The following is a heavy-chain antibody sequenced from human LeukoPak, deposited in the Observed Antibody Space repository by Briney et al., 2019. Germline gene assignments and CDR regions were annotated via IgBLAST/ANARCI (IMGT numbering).Heavy chain of an antibody. CDR2: IRNKAYSDTT. J-gene: IGHJ4*02. Sequence: GGSLRLSCAASGFTLSDHYMDWVRQPPGRGLEWVGRIRNKAYSDTTEYAASVKDRFTISRDGSKNSLYLQMNSLRAEDTAVYYCARDSASASSLWAAYWGQGTLVTVSS. CDR1: GFTLSDHY. CDR3: ARDSASASSLWAAY. D-gene: IGHD2-15*01. V-gene: IGHV3-72*01.